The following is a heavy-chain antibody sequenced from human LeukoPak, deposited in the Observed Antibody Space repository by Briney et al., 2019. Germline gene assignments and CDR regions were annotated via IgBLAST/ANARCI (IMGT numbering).Heavy chain of an antibody. CDR1: GYTFTSYG. J-gene: IGHJ4*02. CDR2: ISAYNGNT. D-gene: IGHD2-21*02. Sequence: GASVKVSCKASGYTFTSYGISWVRQAPGQGLEWMGWISAYNGNTNYAQKLQGRVTMTTDTSTSTAYMELRSLRSDDTAVYYCAILRSYCGGDCYSTSDYWGQGTLVTVSS. CDR3: AILRSYCGGDCYSTSDY. V-gene: IGHV1-18*01.